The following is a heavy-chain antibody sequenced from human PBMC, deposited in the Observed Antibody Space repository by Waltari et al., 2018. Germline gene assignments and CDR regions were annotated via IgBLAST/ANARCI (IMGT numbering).Heavy chain of an antibody. CDR2: VHYGGST. CDR3: ARGTAYYRPADVFEF. J-gene: IGHJ3*01. V-gene: IGHV4-59*01. Sequence: QVHLHESGPGLVRPSETLSLTCGVSGGSINNYYWNWIRQTPGKGLEWIGYVHYGGSTDYNPSLNGRVTMSLDTSRNQFSLRLQSVTAADTAVYYCARGTAYYRPADVFEFWGQGTTVIVSS. D-gene: IGHD3-10*01. CDR1: GGSINNYY.